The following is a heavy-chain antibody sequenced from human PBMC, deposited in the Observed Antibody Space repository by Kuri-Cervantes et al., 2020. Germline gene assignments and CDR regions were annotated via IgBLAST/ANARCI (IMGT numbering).Heavy chain of an antibody. CDR2: ISYSGNT. CDR3: ARGRGRLDY. Sequence: GSLRLSCTVSGGSISGYYWSWIRQPPGKGLEWIGYISYSGNTNYNPSLKSRVTISVDTSKNQFSLKLSSVTAADTAVYYCARGRGRLDYWGQGTLVTVSS. D-gene: IGHD2-15*01. J-gene: IGHJ4*02. CDR1: GGSISGYY. V-gene: IGHV4-59*12.